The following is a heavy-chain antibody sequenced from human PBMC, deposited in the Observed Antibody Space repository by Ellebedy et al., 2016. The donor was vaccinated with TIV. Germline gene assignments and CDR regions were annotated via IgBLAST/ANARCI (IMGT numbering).Heavy chain of an antibody. Sequence: PGGSLRLSCAASGFNFRSYWMTWVRQAPGKGLEWVAKIRQEGDEIYHVESVKGRFTISRDNAKNSLFLQMNSLRVEDTAVYYCARRASYGDYAVQVNPWFDPWGQGTLVTVSS. CDR2: IRQEGDEI. V-gene: IGHV3-7*01. J-gene: IGHJ5*02. CDR3: ARRASYGDYAVQVNPWFDP. D-gene: IGHD4-17*01. CDR1: GFNFRSYW.